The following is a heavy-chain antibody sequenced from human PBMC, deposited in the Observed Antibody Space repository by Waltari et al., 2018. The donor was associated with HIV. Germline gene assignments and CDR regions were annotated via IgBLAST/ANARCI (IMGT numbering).Heavy chain of an antibody. CDR1: GYTFTGYY. CDR3: ARGGGYYDSSGYWRPFDY. Sequence: QVQLVQSGAEVKKPGASVKVSCKASGYTFTGYYMHWVRQAPGQGLEWMGWINPNSGGTNYAQKFQGRVTMTRDTSISTAYMELSRLRSDDTAVYYCARGGGYYDSSGYWRPFDYWGQGTLVTVSS. CDR2: INPNSGGT. J-gene: IGHJ4*02. D-gene: IGHD3-22*01. V-gene: IGHV1-2*02.